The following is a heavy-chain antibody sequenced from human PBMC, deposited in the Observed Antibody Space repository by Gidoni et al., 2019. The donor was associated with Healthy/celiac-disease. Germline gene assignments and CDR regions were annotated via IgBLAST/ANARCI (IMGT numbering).Heavy chain of an antibody. J-gene: IGHJ5*02. CDR2: INPSGGST. D-gene: IGHD3-10*01. Sequence: QVQLVQSGAEVKKPGASVKVSCKASGYTFTSYYMHWVRQAPGQGLEWMGIINPSGGSTSYAQKFQGRVTMTRDTSTSTVYMELSSLRSEDTAVYYCARGDYMVRGTDFFYWFDPWGQGTLVTVSS. CDR3: ARGDYMVRGTDFFYWFDP. CDR1: GYTFTSYY. V-gene: IGHV1-46*03.